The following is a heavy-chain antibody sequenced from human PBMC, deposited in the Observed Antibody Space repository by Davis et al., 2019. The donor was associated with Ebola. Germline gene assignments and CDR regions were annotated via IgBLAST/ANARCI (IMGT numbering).Heavy chain of an antibody. Sequence: GESLKISCAASGFTFSDYYMSWIRQAPGKGPEWVSYISSNSTNKKYAHSVKGRFTISRDDAKNSLYLQMNSLRAEDTAVYYCAREAYYYDSTGYYYDIPDLFDYWGQGTLVTVSS. CDR2: ISSNSTNK. V-gene: IGHV3-11*06. CDR1: GFTFSDYY. CDR3: AREAYYYDSTGYYYDIPDLFDY. D-gene: IGHD3-22*01. J-gene: IGHJ4*02.